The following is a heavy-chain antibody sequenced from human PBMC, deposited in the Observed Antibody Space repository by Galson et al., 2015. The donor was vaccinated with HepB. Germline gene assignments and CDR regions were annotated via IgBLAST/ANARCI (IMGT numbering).Heavy chain of an antibody. CDR1: GFTFSSYG. CDR3: ARDRDDYVLGNKRYLGY. Sequence: SLRLSCAAYGFTFSSYGMLWVRQAPGKGLEWVAVIWYDGGNKYYAYSVKGRVTISRDNSKNVLYLQMNSLRAEDTAVYYCARDRDDYVLGNKRYLGYWGQGALVTVSS. J-gene: IGHJ4*02. V-gene: IGHV3-33*01. CDR2: IWYDGGNK. D-gene: IGHD3-16*02.